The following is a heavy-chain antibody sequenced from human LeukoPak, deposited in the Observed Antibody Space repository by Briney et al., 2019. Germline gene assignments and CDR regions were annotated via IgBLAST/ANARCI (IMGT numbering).Heavy chain of an antibody. CDR2: MKYGGSNK. V-gene: IGHV3-30*18. Sequence: PGGPLRLSCAASGFTFSCYYMHWVRQAPGKGLEWMVVMKYGGSNKYDAKTVKGPFTIARDNSKNTLYMQITCLRAEGPAVYYCAKYGRDRGGYPYGMYVWGQGTTVTVSS. J-gene: IGHJ6*02. CDR1: GFTFSCYY. CDR3: AKYGRDRGGYPYGMYV. D-gene: IGHD5-24*01.